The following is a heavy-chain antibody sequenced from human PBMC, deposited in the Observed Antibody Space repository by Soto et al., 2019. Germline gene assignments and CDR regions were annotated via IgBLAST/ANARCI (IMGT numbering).Heavy chain of an antibody. CDR3: ARGPVVVTSYFDY. CDR1: GGSISSGDYY. J-gene: IGHJ4*02. V-gene: IGHV4-30-4*01. Sequence: QVQLQESGPGLVKPSQTLSLTCTVSGGSISSGDYYWSWIRQPPGKVLEWIGYIYYSGSTYYNPSLKSRVTISVDTSKNQFSLKLSSVTAADTAVYYCARGPVVVTSYFDYWGQGTLVTVSS. D-gene: IGHD2-21*02. CDR2: IYYSGST.